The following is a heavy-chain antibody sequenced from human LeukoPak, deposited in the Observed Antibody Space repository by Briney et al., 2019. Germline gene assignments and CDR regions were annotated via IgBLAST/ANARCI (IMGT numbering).Heavy chain of an antibody. CDR3: ARRGYNSGSYAFDI. V-gene: IGHV4-39*01. CDR1: GGSISSSSHY. CDR2: LFYSGST. Sequence: ETLSLTCTVSGGSISSSSHYWGWIRQPPGKGLEWIGSLFYSGSTYYNPALKSRVTISVDTSKNQFSLRLSSVTAADTAVYYCARRGYNSGSYAFDIWGQGTVVTVSS. J-gene: IGHJ3*02. D-gene: IGHD5-18*01.